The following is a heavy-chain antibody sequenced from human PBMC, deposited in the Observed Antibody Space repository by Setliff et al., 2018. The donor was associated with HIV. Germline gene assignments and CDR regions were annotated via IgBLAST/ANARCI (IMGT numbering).Heavy chain of an antibody. V-gene: IGHV4-38-2*02. Sequence: SETLSLTCAVSGHSISSGYHWGWVRQPPGKGLEWIGSIYHSGSTYYNPSLKSRVTISVDTSKNQFSLRLSSVTAADTAVYFCARDGGICSSTSCEAIGAFDIWGQGTMV. CDR1: GHSISSGYH. J-gene: IGHJ3*02. CDR3: ARDGGICSSTSCEAIGAFDI. D-gene: IGHD2-2*01. CDR2: IYHSGST.